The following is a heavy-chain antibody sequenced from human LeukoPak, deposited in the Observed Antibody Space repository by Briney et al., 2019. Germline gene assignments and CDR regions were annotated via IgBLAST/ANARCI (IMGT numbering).Heavy chain of an antibody. CDR2: IYYSGST. Sequence: PSETLSLTCTVSGGSISSYYWSWLRQPPGKGLEWIGYIYYSGSTNYNPSLKSRVTISVDTSKNQFSLKLSSVTAADTAVYYCASLRGASYYYDSSGYLGYWGQGTLVTVSS. D-gene: IGHD3-22*01. J-gene: IGHJ4*02. CDR3: ASLRGASYYYDSSGYLGY. V-gene: IGHV4-59*01. CDR1: GGSISSYY.